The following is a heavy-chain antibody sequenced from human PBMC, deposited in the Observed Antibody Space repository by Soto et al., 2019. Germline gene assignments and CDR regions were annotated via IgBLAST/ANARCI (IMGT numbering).Heavy chain of an antibody. CDR3: AREGRPHWFES. Sequence: SETLSLTCVVSGGSISSGGYSWSWIRQPPGKGLEWIGYIHHSGSTYHNPSLRSRVSMSVDRTKNQFFLNLRSVSAADTAVYFCAREGRPHWFESWGQGTLVTVSS. CDR1: GGSISSGGYS. CDR2: IHHSGST. J-gene: IGHJ5*01. V-gene: IGHV4-30-2*01.